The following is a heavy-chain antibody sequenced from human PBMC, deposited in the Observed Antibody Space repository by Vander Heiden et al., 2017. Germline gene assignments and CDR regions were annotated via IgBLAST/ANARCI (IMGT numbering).Heavy chain of an antibody. CDR1: GFTFSSYA. J-gene: IGHJ2*01. CDR2: ISGSGGST. Sequence: EVQLLEYGGGLVQPGGSLRLSCAASGFTFSSYAMSWVRQAPGKGLEWVSAISGSGGSTYYADAVKGRFTISRDNSKKTLYLKMKRMRAEDTAVYYYAKGPGDSWYFDLWGRGTMVTVYS. V-gene: IGHV3-23*01. CDR3: AKGPGDSWYFDL. D-gene: IGHD3-16*01.